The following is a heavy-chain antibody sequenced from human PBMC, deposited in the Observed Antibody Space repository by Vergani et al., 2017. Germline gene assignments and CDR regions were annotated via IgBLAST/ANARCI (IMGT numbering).Heavy chain of an antibody. V-gene: IGHV1-46*01. D-gene: IGHD2-2*02. CDR1: GYTFTGYY. CDR2: INPSGGST. CDR3: ARGVVVVPAAIRPGYYYYYYMDV. J-gene: IGHJ6*03. Sequence: QVQLVQSGAEVKKPGASVKVSCKASGYTFTGYYMHWVRQAPGQGLEWMGIINPSGGSTSYAQKFQGRVTMTRDTSISTAYMELSRLRSDDTAVYYCARGVVVVPAAIRPGYYYYYYMDVWGKGTTVTVSS.